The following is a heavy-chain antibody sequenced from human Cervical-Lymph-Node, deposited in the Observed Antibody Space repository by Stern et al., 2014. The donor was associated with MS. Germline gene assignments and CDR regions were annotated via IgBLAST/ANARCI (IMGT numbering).Heavy chain of an antibody. Sequence: QVQLVQSGAEVKQPGTSVKVSCKASTYTFTAYHLHWVRQAPGQGLEWMGWIDCNSGAPKYAQKFQGRVTMTRTTTISTSYMELSRLTSDDTAVYYCARDAPGPVDQTACYDYWGQGTLVTVSS. J-gene: IGHJ4*02. CDR2: IDCNSGAP. CDR1: TYTFTAYH. D-gene: IGHD2-21*01. V-gene: IGHV1-2*02. CDR3: ARDAPGPVDQTACYDY.